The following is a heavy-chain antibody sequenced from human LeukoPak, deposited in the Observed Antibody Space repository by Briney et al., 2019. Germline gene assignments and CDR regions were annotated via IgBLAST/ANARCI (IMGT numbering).Heavy chain of an antibody. Sequence: GASVKVSCKACGYTFTSYGISWVRQAPGQGLEWMGWISAYNGNTNYAQKLQGRVTMTTDTSTSTAYMELRSLRSDDTAVYYCARASYYSGPYYFDYWGQGTLVTVSS. CDR1: GYTFTSYG. CDR3: ARASYYSGPYYFDY. V-gene: IGHV1-18*01. CDR2: ISAYNGNT. D-gene: IGHD1-26*01. J-gene: IGHJ4*02.